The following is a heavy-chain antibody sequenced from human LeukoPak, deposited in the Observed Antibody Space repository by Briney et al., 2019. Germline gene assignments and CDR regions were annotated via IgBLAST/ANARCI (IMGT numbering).Heavy chain of an antibody. D-gene: IGHD6-13*01. V-gene: IGHV5-51*01. CDR2: IYPGYSDA. CDR3: VRFALTSSLDH. Sequence: GESLKISCKGSRYNFTNYWIGWVRQVPGKGLEWMGLIYPGYSDAKYSPSFQGQVTLSVDASISTAYLQLSGLRASDTAIYYCVRFALTSSLDHWGQGTLVTVSS. J-gene: IGHJ5*02. CDR1: RYNFTNYW.